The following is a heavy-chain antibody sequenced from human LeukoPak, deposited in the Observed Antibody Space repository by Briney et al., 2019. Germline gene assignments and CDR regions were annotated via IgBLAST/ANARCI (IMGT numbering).Heavy chain of an antibody. CDR1: GGSISNGGYY. J-gene: IGHJ4*02. CDR2: IYYSGST. CDR3: ARGTTRLPYYFDY. Sequence: SETLSLTCTVSGGSISNGGYYWSWIRQHPGKGLEWIGYIYYSGSTYYNPSLKSRVTISVDTSKNQFSLKLSSVTAADTAVYYCARGTTRLPYYFDYWAREPWSPSPQ. V-gene: IGHV4-31*03. D-gene: IGHD2/OR15-2a*01.